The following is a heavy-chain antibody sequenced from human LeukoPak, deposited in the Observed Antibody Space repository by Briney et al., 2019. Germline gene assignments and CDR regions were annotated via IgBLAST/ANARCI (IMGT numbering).Heavy chain of an antibody. CDR3: ARGQYYYDSSGPLAY. D-gene: IGHD3-22*01. CDR2: INPSGGST. CDR1: GYTFTSYY. Sequence: ASVKVSCKASGYTFTSYYMHWVRQAPGQGLEWMGIINPSGGSTSYAQKFQGRVTMTRDTSTSTVYMELSRLRSDDTAVYYCARGQYYYDSSGPLAYWGQGTLVTVSS. J-gene: IGHJ4*02. V-gene: IGHV1-46*01.